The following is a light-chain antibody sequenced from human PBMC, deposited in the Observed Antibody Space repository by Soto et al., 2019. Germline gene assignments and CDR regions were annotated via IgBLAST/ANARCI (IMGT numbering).Light chain of an antibody. CDR3: QQNNSYLT. CDR2: KAS. Sequence: DIQMTQSPSTLSASVGDRVTLTCRASQSISSWLAWYQQKPGKAPKLLIYKASSLESGVPSRFSGSGSGTEFTITSSSLQHDVFANYYWQQNNSYLTFGQGTKVEIK. CDR1: QSISSW. V-gene: IGKV1-5*03. J-gene: IGKJ1*01.